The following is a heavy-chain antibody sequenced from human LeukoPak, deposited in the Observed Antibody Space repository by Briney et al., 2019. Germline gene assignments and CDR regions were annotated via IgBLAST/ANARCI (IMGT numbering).Heavy chain of an antibody. V-gene: IGHV3-23*01. D-gene: IGHD3-10*01. CDR1: GITLSNYG. CDR2: ISDSGGST. Sequence: GGPLRLSCAVSGITLSNYGMSWVCQAPGKGLEWVAGISDSGGSTNYADSVKGRFTISRDNPKNTLYLQTNSLRAEDTAVYFCAKRGVVIRVILVGFHKEAYYFDSWGQGALVTVSS. CDR3: AKRGVVIRVILVGFHKEAYYFDS. J-gene: IGHJ4*02.